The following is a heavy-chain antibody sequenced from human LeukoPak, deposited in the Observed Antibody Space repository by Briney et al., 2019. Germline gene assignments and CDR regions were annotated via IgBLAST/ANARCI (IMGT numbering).Heavy chain of an antibody. J-gene: IGHJ4*02. D-gene: IGHD6-19*01. Sequence: GGSLRLSCAASGFTFSSYGMHWVRQAPGKGLEWVAVIWYDGSNKYYADSVKGRFTISRDNSKNTLYLQMNSLRAEDTAVYYCARGPRSGWSPFDYWGQGTLVTVSS. V-gene: IGHV3-33*01. CDR3: ARGPRSGWSPFDY. CDR2: IWYDGSNK. CDR1: GFTFSSYG.